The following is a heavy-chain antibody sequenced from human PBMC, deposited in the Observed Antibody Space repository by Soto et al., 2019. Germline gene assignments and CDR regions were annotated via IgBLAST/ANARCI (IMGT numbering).Heavy chain of an antibody. J-gene: IGHJ4*02. CDR2: IYYSGST. Sequence: SETLPLTYTVAGGYSSSHYGSWIRQPTGKGLEWIGYIYYSGSTNYNPSLKSRVTISVDTSKNQFSLKLSSVTAADTAVYYCARRYGGNFDYWGQGTLVTVSS. V-gene: IGHV4-59*11. CDR3: ARRYGGNFDY. CDR1: GGYSSSHY. D-gene: IGHD4-17*01.